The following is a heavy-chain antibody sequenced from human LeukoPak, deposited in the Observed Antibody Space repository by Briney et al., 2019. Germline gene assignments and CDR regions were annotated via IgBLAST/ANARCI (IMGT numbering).Heavy chain of an antibody. CDR1: GFTFSNYG. D-gene: IGHD6-19*01. Sequence: GGSLRLSCAASGFTFSNYGMHWVRQTPGKGLEWVAVISYDGSDKYYVDSVKGRFTISRDNSKNTLYLQMDSLRAEDTALYYCVKRVYTSVSFDCWGQGTLVTVSS. J-gene: IGHJ4*02. CDR2: ISYDGSDK. CDR3: VKRVYTSVSFDC. V-gene: IGHV3-30*18.